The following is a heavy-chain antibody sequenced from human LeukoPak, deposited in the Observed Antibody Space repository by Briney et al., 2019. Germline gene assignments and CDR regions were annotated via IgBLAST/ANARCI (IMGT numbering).Heavy chain of an antibody. J-gene: IGHJ4*02. V-gene: IGHV4-59*08. Sequence: PSETLSLTCTVSGGSISSYYWSWIRQPPGKGLEWIGYIYYSGSTNYNPSLKSRVTISVDTSKNQFSLKLSSVTAADTAVYYCARHNFGSGYYSPFDYWGQGTLVTVSS. CDR3: ARHNFGSGYYSPFDY. D-gene: IGHD3-22*01. CDR1: GGSISSYY. CDR2: IYYSGST.